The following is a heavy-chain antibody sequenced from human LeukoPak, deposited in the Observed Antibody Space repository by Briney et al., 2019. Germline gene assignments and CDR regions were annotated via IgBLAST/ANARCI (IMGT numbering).Heavy chain of an antibody. V-gene: IGHV3-23*01. D-gene: IGHD2-2*01. CDR1: GFTFSSYA. Sequence: GGSLRLSCAASGFTFSSYAMSWVRQAPGKGLEWVSAISGSGGSTYYADSVKGRFTISRDNAKNSLYLQMNSLRAEDTAVYYCARVRSSIVVVPAALSLWGQGTMVTVSS. CDR3: ARVRSSIVVVPAALSL. CDR2: ISGSGGST. J-gene: IGHJ3*01.